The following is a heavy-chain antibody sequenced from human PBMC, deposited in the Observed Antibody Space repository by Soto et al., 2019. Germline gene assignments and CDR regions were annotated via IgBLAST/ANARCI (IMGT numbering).Heavy chain of an antibody. D-gene: IGHD3-16*02. CDR2: ISAYNGNT. CDR1: GYTFTSYG. J-gene: IGHJ6*03. Sequence: QVQLVQSGAEVKKPGASVKVSCKASGYTFTSYGISWVRQAPGQGLEWMGWISAYNGNTNYAQKLQGRVTMTTDTSTSTAYMKLRSLRSDDTAMYYCARSIMITFGGVIVIPDYYYMDVWGKGTTVTVSS. V-gene: IGHV1-18*01. CDR3: ARSIMITFGGVIVIPDYYYMDV.